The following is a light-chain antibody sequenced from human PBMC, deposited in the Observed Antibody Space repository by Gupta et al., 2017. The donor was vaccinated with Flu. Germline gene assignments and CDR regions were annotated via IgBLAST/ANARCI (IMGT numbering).Light chain of an antibody. Sequence: DIQMTQSPSSLSASVGDRVTITCQASQDISNYLNWYQQKPGKAPKLLIYDASNLETGVPSRFSGSGSGTDFTFTISSLQPEDIATYYCQQYDNLPRGFFGHGTKVDIK. CDR2: DAS. CDR3: QQYDNLPRGF. CDR1: QDISNY. V-gene: IGKV1-33*01. J-gene: IGKJ3*01.